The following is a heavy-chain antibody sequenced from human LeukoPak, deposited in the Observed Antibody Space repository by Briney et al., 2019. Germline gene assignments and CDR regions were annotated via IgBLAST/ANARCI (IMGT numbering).Heavy chain of an antibody. Sequence: RTGGSLRLSCAASGFTFSSYGMHWVRQAPGKGLEWVAVIWYDGSNKYYADSVKGRFTISRDNSENTLYLQMNSLRAEDTAVYYCARDLGGYSYSDYWGQGTLVTVSS. D-gene: IGHD5-18*01. CDR1: GFTFSSYG. CDR2: IWYDGSNK. CDR3: ARDLGGYSYSDY. V-gene: IGHV3-33*01. J-gene: IGHJ4*02.